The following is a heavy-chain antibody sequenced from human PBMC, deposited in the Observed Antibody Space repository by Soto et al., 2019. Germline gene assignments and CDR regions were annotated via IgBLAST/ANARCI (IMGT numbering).Heavy chain of an antibody. D-gene: IGHD5-12*01. CDR2: IYYSGST. J-gene: IGHJ3*02. CDR3: ARPSRRDGYNGFSMAFDI. Sequence: KSSETLSLTCTVSGGSISSSSYYWGWIRQPPGKGLEWIGSIYYSGSTYYNPSLKSRVTISVDTSKNQFSLKLSSVTAADTAVYYCARPSRRDGYNGFSMAFDIWGQGTMVTVSS. V-gene: IGHV4-39*01. CDR1: GGSISSSSYY.